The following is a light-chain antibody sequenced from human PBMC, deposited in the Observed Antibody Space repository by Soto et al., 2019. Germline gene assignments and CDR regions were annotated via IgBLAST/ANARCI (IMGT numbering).Light chain of an antibody. CDR2: HVT. CDR1: SSDVGGYNS. CDR3: SSYAGGLTMV. J-gene: IGLJ3*02. V-gene: IGLV2-11*01. Sequence: QSALTQPRSVSGSPRQSVTISCTGTSSDVGGYNSVSWYQQYPGKAPQLLIYHVTKRPSGVPDRFSGSKSGNTASLTISGLQAEDEADYYCSSYAGGLTMVFGGGTKLT.